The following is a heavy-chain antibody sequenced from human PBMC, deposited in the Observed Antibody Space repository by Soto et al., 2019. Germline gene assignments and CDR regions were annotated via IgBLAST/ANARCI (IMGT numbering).Heavy chain of an antibody. CDR3: ARGSRHFYYYGMDV. V-gene: IGHV4-4*02. D-gene: IGHD6-13*01. CDR1: GGSISSSNW. CDR2: IYHSGST. J-gene: IGHJ6*02. Sequence: SETLSLTCAVSGGSISSSNWWSWVRQPPGKGLEWIGEIYHSGSTNYNPSLKSRVTISVDTSKNQFSLKLSSVTAADTAVYYCARGSRHFYYYGMDVWGQGTTVTAP.